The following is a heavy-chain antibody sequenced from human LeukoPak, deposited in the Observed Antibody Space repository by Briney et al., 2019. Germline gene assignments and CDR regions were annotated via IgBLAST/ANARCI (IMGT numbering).Heavy chain of an antibody. V-gene: IGHV3-53*01. Sequence: GGSLRLSCAASGFTVSSNYMSWVRQAPGKGLEWVSVIYSGGSTYYADSVKGRFTISRDNSKNTLYLQMNSLRAEDTAVYYRARIVYSSGYCDYWGQGTLVTVSS. CDR3: ARIVYSSGYCDY. CDR2: IYSGGST. CDR1: GFTVSSNY. J-gene: IGHJ4*02. D-gene: IGHD6-19*01.